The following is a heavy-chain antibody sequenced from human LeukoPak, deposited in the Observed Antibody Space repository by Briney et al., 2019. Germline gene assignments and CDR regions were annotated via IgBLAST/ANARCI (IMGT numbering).Heavy chain of an antibody. J-gene: IGHJ4*02. D-gene: IGHD6-19*01. CDR1: GGTFSGYY. CDR3: ARGVAVAGTDY. Sequence: SETLSLTCAASGGTFSGYYWSWIRQPPGKGLEWIGEINHSGSTNYNPSLKSRVTISVDTAKNQFSLKLSSVTTSGTAVYYCARGVAVAGTDYWGQGTLVTVSS. CDR2: INHSGST. V-gene: IGHV4-34*01.